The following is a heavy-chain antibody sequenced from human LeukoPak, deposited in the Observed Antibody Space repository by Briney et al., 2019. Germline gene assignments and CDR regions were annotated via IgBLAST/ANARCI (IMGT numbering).Heavy chain of an antibody. CDR1: GYTFTSYD. J-gene: IGHJ4*02. D-gene: IGHD6-13*01. Sequence: ASVKVSCKASGYTFTSYDINWVRQATGQGLEWMGWMNPNSGNTGYALKFQGRVTMTRNTSISTAYMELSSLRSEDTAVYYCAVPIAAAGSIDYWGQGTLVTVSS. CDR3: AVPIAAAGSIDY. CDR2: MNPNSGNT. V-gene: IGHV1-8*01.